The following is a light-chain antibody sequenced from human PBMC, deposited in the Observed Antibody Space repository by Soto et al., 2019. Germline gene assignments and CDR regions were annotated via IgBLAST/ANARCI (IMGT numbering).Light chain of an antibody. J-gene: IGLJ3*02. V-gene: IGLV2-14*01. CDR2: EVN. Sequence: QSALTQPASVSGSPGQSITISCTGTSRDVGGYNHVSWYQQHPGRAPKLMIYEVNNRPSGVSDRFSGSKSDNTASLTISGLQPEDEADYYCNSYRRGSSFWVFGGGTKLTVL. CDR1: SRDVGGYNH. CDR3: NSYRRGSSFWV.